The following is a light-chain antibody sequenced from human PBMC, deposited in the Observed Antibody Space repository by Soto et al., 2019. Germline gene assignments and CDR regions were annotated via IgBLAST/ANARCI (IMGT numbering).Light chain of an antibody. CDR1: QSVNSNY. Sequence: EIVLTQSPGTLSLSPGERATLSCRASQSVNSNYLAWYQRKPGQAPRLLIYGASNRATDIPYRFSASGSGTDFTLTITRLEPEDFAVYYCQQYDSSPPTFGQGTKVENK. V-gene: IGKV3-20*01. CDR2: GAS. CDR3: QQYDSSPPT. J-gene: IGKJ1*01.